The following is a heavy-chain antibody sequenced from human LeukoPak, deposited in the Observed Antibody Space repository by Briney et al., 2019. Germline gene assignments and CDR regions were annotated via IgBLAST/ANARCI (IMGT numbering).Heavy chain of an antibody. J-gene: IGHJ6*03. CDR1: GFTFSDYY. Sequence: GGSLRLSCAASGFTFSDYYMSWIRQAPGKGLEWVSYISSSGSTIYYADSVKGRFTISRDNAKNSLYLQMNGLRVEDTAVYYCARDPYSGGYGAYYYYYMDLWGKGTTVTISS. CDR2: ISSSGSTI. D-gene: IGHD1-26*01. V-gene: IGHV3-11*04. CDR3: ARDPYSGGYGAYYYYYMDL.